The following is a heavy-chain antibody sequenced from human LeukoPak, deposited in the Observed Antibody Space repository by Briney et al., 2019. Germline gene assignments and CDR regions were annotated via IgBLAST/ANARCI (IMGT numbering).Heavy chain of an antibody. CDR2: IYYNGAT. V-gene: IGHV4-61*01. CDR3: ARDRVAARPGYYYYMDV. Sequence: SETLSLTCTVSGDSISSGNYWSWIRQPPGKGLEWIGYIYYNGATNYNPSLKTRVTISLDTSKNQFSLKLSSVTAADTAVYYCARDRVAARPGYYYYMDVWGKGTTVTVSS. CDR1: GDSISSGNY. J-gene: IGHJ6*03. D-gene: IGHD6-6*01.